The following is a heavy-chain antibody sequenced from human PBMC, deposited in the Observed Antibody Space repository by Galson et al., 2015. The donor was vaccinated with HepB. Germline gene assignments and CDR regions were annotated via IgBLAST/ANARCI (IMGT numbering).Heavy chain of an antibody. D-gene: IGHD3-3*01. J-gene: IGHJ6*03. CDR2: ISAYNGNT. V-gene: IGHV1-18*01. CDR3: ARDLDDFWSGYWYLGYYYYMDV. CDR1: GYTFTSYG. Sequence: KVSCKASGYTFTSYGNSWVRQAPGQGLEWMGWISAYNGNTNYARKLQGRVTMTTDTSTSTAYMELRSLRSDDTAVYYCARDLDDFWSGYWYLGYYYYMDVWGKGTTVTVSS.